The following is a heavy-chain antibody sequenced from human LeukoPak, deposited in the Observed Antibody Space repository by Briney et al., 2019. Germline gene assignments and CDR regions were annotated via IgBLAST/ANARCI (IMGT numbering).Heavy chain of an antibody. D-gene: IGHD3-22*01. J-gene: IGHJ4*02. CDR1: GKTLTELS. CDR3: ATPSPYYYDSRGFYLDF. V-gene: IGHV1-24*01. Sequence: GASVKVSSKVPGKTLTELSMHWVRQATGKGLEWMGGFDPEDGEVIYAQKFRGRVTMSGDSSTDTAYMELTSLRSEDTAVYYCATPSPYYYDSRGFYLDFWGQGTLVTVSS. CDR2: FDPEDGEV.